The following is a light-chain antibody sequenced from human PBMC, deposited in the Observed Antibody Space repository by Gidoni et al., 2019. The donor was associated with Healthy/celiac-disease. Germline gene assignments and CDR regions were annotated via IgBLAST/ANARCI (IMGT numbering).Light chain of an antibody. Sequence: QSALTQPASVSWSPGPSITSSCTGTSIDVGSYNLVPWYQQHPGKAPKLMIYEGSKRPSGVSNRFSGSKSGNTASLTISGLQAEDEADYYCCSYAGSSTSLYVFGTGTKVTVL. J-gene: IGLJ1*01. CDR1: SIDVGSYNL. CDR3: CSYAGSSTSLYV. CDR2: EGS. V-gene: IGLV2-23*01.